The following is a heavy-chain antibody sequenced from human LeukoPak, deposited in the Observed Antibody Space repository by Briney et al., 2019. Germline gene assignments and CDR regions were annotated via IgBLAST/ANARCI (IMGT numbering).Heavy chain of an antibody. J-gene: IGHJ4*02. CDR1: GFTFSSYS. CDR2: ISSSSNYI. V-gene: IGHV3-21*01. D-gene: IGHD1-20*01. CDR3: ARKGDNSEIDY. Sequence: GGSLRLSCAASGFTFSSYSMNWVRQAPGKGLEWVSSISSSSNYIYYADSVKGRFTISRDNAKNSLYLQMNSLRAEDTAVYYCARKGDNSEIDYWGQGTLVTVSS.